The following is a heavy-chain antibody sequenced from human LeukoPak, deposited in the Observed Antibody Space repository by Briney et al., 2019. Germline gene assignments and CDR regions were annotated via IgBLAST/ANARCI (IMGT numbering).Heavy chain of an antibody. V-gene: IGHV3-7*01. Sequence: PGGSLRLSCAASGFTFSSYWMSWVRQAPGKGLEWVANIKQDGSEKYYVDSVKGRFTISRDNAKNSLYLQMNSLRAEDTAVYHCARERWVATVVTRRWFDPWGQGTLVTVSS. J-gene: IGHJ5*02. CDR3: ARERWVATVVTRRWFDP. CDR2: IKQDGSEK. CDR1: GFTFSSYW. D-gene: IGHD4-23*01.